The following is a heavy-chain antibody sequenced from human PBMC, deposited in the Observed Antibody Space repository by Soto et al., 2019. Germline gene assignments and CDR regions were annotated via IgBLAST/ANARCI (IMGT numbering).Heavy chain of an antibody. CDR2: IYYSGST. V-gene: IGHV4-39*01. D-gene: IGHD4-17*01. CDR3: AALGDYSNFYYYYGMDV. J-gene: IGHJ6*02. CDR1: GGSISSSSYY. Sequence: QLQLQESGPGLVKPSETLSLTCTVSGGSISSSSYYWGWIRQPPGKGLEWIGSIYYSGSTYYNPSLKSRVTISVDTSKNQFSLKLSSVTAADTAVYYCAALGDYSNFYYYYGMDVWGQGTTVTVSS.